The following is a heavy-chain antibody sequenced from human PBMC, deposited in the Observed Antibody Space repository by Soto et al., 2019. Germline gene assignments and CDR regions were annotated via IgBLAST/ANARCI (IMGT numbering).Heavy chain of an antibody. CDR1: GFTVSSKY. Sequence: PGGSLRLSCAASGFTVSSKYMSWVRQAPGKGLEWVSLIQSGGPTYYADSVKGRFTISRDNSKNTLYPQMNSLRAEDTAVYYCARDSTFGGVVFRSLDYWGQGTLVTVSS. CDR3: ARDSTFGGVVFRSLDY. V-gene: IGHV3-66*01. D-gene: IGHD3-16*02. J-gene: IGHJ4*02. CDR2: IQSGGPT.